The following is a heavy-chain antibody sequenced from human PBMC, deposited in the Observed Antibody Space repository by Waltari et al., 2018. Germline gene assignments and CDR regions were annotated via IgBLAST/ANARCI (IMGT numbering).Heavy chain of an antibody. Sequence: EVQLVESGGGLVQPGGSLRLSCVASGFTFCSFFISWLRQAPGKGLEWVANIKQDGSEKYYVDSVKGRFTISRDNAENSLSLQMNSLRAEDTAVYYCARYVRPIYYMDVWGKGTTVTVSS. D-gene: IGHD3-10*02. CDR1: GFTFCSFF. J-gene: IGHJ6*03. CDR2: IKQDGSEK. CDR3: ARYVRPIYYMDV. V-gene: IGHV3-7*04.